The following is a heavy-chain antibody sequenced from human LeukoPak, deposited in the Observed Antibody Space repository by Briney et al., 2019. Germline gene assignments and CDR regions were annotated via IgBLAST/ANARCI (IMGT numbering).Heavy chain of an antibody. D-gene: IGHD6-6*01. Sequence: PSETLSLTXTVSGGSISSYYWSWIRQPPGKGLEWIGYIYYSGSTKYNPSLKSRVTISVDTSKNQFSLKLSSVTAADTAVYYCARWYKYSSSWSPVNWFDPWGQGTLVTVSS. CDR3: ARWYKYSSSWSPVNWFDP. CDR1: GGSISSYY. CDR2: IYYSGST. J-gene: IGHJ5*02. V-gene: IGHV4-59*01.